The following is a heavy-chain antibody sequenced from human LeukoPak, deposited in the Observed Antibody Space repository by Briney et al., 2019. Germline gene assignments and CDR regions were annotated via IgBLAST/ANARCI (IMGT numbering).Heavy chain of an antibody. CDR3: AKVSTGYFFQYYFDY. J-gene: IGHJ4*02. CDR1: GFTFSGVA. Sequence: TGGSLRLSCAASGFTFSGVAMSWVRQAPGKGLEWVSAISGSGGSTYYADSVKGRFTIPRDNSKNTLYLQMNGLRAEDTAVYYCAKVSTGYFFQYYFDYWGQGTLVTVSS. D-gene: IGHD3-9*01. CDR2: ISGSGGST. V-gene: IGHV3-23*01.